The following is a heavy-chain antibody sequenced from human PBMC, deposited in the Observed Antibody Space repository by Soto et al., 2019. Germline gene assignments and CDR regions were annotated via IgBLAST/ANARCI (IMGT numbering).Heavy chain of an antibody. V-gene: IGHV1-3*01. CDR1: GYTFTSYA. Sequence: QVQLVQSGAEVKKPGASVKVSCKASGYTFTSYAIHWVRQAPGQRLEWMGWINAGNGNTKYSQKFQGRVTITRDTSASTAYMELSSLRSDDTAVYYCARGGYYDILTGYHEYYFDYWGQGTLVTVSS. J-gene: IGHJ4*02. CDR3: ARGGYYDILTGYHEYYFDY. CDR2: INAGNGNT. D-gene: IGHD3-9*01.